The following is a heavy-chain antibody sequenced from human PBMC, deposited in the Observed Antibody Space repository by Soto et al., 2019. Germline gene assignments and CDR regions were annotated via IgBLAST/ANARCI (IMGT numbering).Heavy chain of an antibody. V-gene: IGHV3-30*18. J-gene: IGHJ4*02. CDR1: GFTFSSYG. CDR2: ISYDGSNK. CDR3: AKDARITMVRELPYFDY. D-gene: IGHD3-10*01. Sequence: QVQLVESGGGVVQPGRSLRLSCAASGFTFSSYGMHWVRQAPGKGLEWVAVISYDGSNKYYADSVKGRFTISRDNSKNTLYLQMTSLRAEDTAVYYCAKDARITMVRELPYFDYWGQGTLVTVSS.